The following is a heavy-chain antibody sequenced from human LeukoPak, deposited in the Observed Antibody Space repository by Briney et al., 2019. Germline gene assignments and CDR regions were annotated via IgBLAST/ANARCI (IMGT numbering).Heavy chain of an antibody. J-gene: IGHJ6*04. CDR3: ARGVDTDYGMDV. D-gene: IGHD3/OR15-3a*01. CDR2: IIPIFGTA. V-gene: IGHV1-69*01. Sequence: GASVKVSCKAPGGTFSSYAISWVRQAPGQGLEWMGGIIPIFGTANYAQKFQGRVTITADESTSTAYMELSSLRSEDTAVYYCARGVDTDYGMDVWGKGTTVTVSS. CDR1: GGTFSSYA.